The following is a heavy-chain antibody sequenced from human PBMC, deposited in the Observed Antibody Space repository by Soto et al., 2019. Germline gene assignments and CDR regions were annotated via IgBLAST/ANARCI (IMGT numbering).Heavy chain of an antibody. CDR1: GYTFTGYY. Sequence: QIQLVQSGAEVKKPGASVKVSCRASGYTFTGYYLHWVRRAPGQGLEXMGWVNPISGDTNYAQKFQDRVIMTRDRSITTVHMELSRLRSDDTAVYYCAREEGFRITMDRGRWFDPWGQGTLVTVSS. V-gene: IGHV1-2*02. CDR2: VNPISGDT. D-gene: IGHD3-10*01. J-gene: IGHJ5*02. CDR3: AREEGFRITMDRGRWFDP.